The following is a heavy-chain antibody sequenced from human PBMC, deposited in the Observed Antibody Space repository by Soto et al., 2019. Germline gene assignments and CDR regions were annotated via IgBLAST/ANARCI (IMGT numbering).Heavy chain of an antibody. CDR3: ARETTVPVYYYYDGMDV. V-gene: IGHV3-33*01. D-gene: IGHD4-17*01. CDR1: GFTFSSYG. J-gene: IGHJ6*02. CDR2: IWYDGSNK. Sequence: QVQLVESGGGVVQPGRSLRLSCAASGFTFSSYGMHWVRQAPGKGLEWVAVIWYDGSNKYYADSVKGRFTISRDNSKNTLYLQMNSLRAEETAVYYCARETTVPVYYYYDGMDVWGQGTTVTVSS.